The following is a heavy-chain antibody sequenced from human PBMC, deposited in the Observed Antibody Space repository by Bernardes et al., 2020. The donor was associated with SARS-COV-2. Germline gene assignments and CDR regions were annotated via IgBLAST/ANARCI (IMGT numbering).Heavy chain of an antibody. CDR1: GGSISSGGYY. V-gene: IGHV4-31*03. CDR3: ARAGRITIFGVVGWFDP. J-gene: IGHJ5*02. CDR2: IYYSGST. Sequence: SETLSLTCTVSGGSISSGGYYWSWIRQHPGKGLEWIGYIYYSGSTYYNPSLKSRVTISVDTSKNQFSLKLSSVTAADTPVYYCARAGRITIFGVVGWFDPWGQGTLVTVSS. D-gene: IGHD3-3*01.